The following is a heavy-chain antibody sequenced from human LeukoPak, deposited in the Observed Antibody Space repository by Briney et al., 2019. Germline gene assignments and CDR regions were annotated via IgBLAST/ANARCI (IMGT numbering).Heavy chain of an antibody. Sequence: GGSLRLSCAAFGFTFNNYWMSWVRQAPGKDLEWVGNIKQDGSEIDFAGSLKGRFTISRDNAKNSVYLQMNSLRVEDTAGYYCARIGYSTSSFDYWGPGTLVTVSS. CDR3: ARIGYSTSSFDY. D-gene: IGHD6-6*01. CDR2: IKQDGSEI. V-gene: IGHV3-7*01. CDR1: GFTFNNYW. J-gene: IGHJ4*02.